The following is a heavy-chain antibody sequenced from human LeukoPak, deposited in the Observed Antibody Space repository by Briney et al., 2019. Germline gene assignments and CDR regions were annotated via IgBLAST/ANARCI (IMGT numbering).Heavy chain of an antibody. D-gene: IGHD2-2*02. Sequence: ASVKVSCKASGYTFTSYGISWVRQAPGQGLEWMGWISAYNGNTNYAQKLQGRVTMTTDTSTSTAYMELRSLRSDDTAVYYCARATGVVVVPAAIPADYYYMDVWGKGTTVTVSS. J-gene: IGHJ6*03. CDR1: GYTFTSYG. CDR3: ARATGVVVVPAAIPADYYYMDV. CDR2: ISAYNGNT. V-gene: IGHV1-18*01.